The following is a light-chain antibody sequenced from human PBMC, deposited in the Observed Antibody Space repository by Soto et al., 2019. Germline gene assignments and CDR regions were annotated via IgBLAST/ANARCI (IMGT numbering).Light chain of an antibody. Sequence: EIVLTHSPSTLCLSPVERATLSFMAGQGVTTNFAWYQQKSGQSPRLLIYDVSSRATGVPSRFSGTGSETDFTLTISGLQSEDSAIYFCQQYNNWPFSFGQGTRLEIK. CDR1: QGVTTN. J-gene: IGKJ5*01. V-gene: IGKV3-15*01. CDR3: QQYNNWPFS. CDR2: DVS.